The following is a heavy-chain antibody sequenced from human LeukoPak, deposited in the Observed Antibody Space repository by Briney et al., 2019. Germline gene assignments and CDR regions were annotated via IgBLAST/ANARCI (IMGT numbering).Heavy chain of an antibody. CDR3: AREGYDFWCGYSFYFDY. Sequence: PGGSLRLSCAASGFTFSTYLMSWVRQAPGKGLEWVANIKQDGSEKYYVDSVKGRFTISRDNAKNSLYLQMNSLRAEDTAVYYCAREGYDFWCGYSFYFDYWGQGTLVTVSS. J-gene: IGHJ4*02. CDR2: IKQDGSEK. CDR1: GFTFSTYL. V-gene: IGHV3-7*01. D-gene: IGHD3-3*01.